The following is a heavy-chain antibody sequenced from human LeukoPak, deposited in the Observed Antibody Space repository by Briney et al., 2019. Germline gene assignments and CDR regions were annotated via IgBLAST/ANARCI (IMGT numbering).Heavy chain of an antibody. D-gene: IGHD3-22*01. CDR3: AKDVPNYYDSSGVDY. CDR1: GFTFDNYA. CDR2: TSGSDSST. V-gene: IGHV3-23*01. Sequence: PGGSLRLSCAASGFTFDNYAMNWVRQAPGKGLEWVSATSGSDSSTYYADSVKGRFTISRDNSKNTLYLQMNSLRVEDTAVYYCAKDVPNYYDSSGVDYWGQGTLVTVSS. J-gene: IGHJ4*02.